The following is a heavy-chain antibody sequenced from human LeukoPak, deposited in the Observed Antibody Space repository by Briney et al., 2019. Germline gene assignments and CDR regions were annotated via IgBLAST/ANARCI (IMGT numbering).Heavy chain of an antibody. Sequence: SVKVSCKASGGTFSSYAISWVRQAPGQGLEWMGGIIPIFGTANYAQKFQGRVTITADESTSTAYMELSSLRSEDTAVYYCARACSGVSSGCSYGCDYWGQGTLVTVSS. V-gene: IGHV1-69*13. J-gene: IGHJ4*02. CDR3: ARACSGVSSGCSYGCDY. D-gene: IGHD5-18*01. CDR2: IIPIFGTA. CDR1: GGTFSSYA.